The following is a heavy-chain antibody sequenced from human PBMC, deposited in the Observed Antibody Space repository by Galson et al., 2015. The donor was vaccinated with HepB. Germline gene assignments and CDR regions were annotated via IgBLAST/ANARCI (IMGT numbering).Heavy chain of an antibody. CDR2: ISGSGGST. D-gene: IGHD1-26*01. J-gene: IGHJ2*01. V-gene: IGHV3-23*01. Sequence: SLRLSCAASGFTFSSYAMSWVRQAPGKGLEWVSAISGSGGSTYYADSVKGRFTISRDNSKNTLYLQMNSLRAEDTAVYYCAKGAIGWELLLSPLNWYFDLWGRVTLVTVSS. CDR3: AKGAIGWELLLSPLNWYFDL. CDR1: GFTFSSYA.